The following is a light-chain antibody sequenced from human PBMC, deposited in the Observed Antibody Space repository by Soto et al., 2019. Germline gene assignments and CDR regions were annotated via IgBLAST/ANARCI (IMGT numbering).Light chain of an antibody. CDR3: RHLNSYPSVQ. J-gene: IGKJ1*01. CDR2: AAS. CDR1: QSISTH. Sequence: DIQMTQSPSSLSASVGDRVSITCRASQSISTHLSWYQQKPGKAPKLLIYAASSLQSGVPSRFSGSGSGTDFSLTISSLQPEDFATYYCRHLNSYPSVQFGQGTKVDI. V-gene: IGKV1-39*01.